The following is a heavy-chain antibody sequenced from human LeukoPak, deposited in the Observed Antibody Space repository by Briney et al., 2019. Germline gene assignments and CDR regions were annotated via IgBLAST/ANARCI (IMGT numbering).Heavy chain of an antibody. CDR2: INSDGSST. CDR3: SRDSRPQWLVRGGLDY. CDR1: GFTFSSYW. Sequence: GGSLRLSCAASGFTFSSYWMHWVRHAPGKGLVWVSRINSDGSSTNYADSVKGRFTISRDNAKNTLYLQMNSLRAEDTALYYCSRDSRPQWLVRGGLDYWGQGTLVTVSS. V-gene: IGHV3-74*01. J-gene: IGHJ4*02. D-gene: IGHD6-19*01.